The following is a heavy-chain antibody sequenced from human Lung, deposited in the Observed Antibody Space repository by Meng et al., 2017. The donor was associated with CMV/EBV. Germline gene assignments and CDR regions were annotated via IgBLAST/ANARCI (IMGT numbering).Heavy chain of an antibody. CDR3: ARLEMATTARDY. V-gene: IGHV3-48*03. D-gene: IGHD5-24*01. Sequence: GESXKIPCPVPGFTFSSYEMNWVRQAPGKGLEWVSYFSTGGSTRYYADSVKGRFTVMRDNAKNSLFLQMNSLSAEDTAVYYCARLEMATTARDYWGQGALVTVSS. J-gene: IGHJ4*02. CDR2: FSTGGSTR. CDR1: GFTFSSYE.